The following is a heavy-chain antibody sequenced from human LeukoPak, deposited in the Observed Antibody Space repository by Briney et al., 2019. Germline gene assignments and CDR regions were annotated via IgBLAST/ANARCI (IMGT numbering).Heavy chain of an antibody. D-gene: IGHD2-2*01. CDR1: GGTFSSYA. CDR3: ARVGWYCSSISCSYDY. V-gene: IGHV1-69*01. J-gene: IGHJ4*02. Sequence: SVTVSCKASGGTFSSYAISWVRQAPGQGLEWMGGIIPLFGTANYAQKFQGRVTISADESTSTAYMELSSLRSEDTAMYYCARVGWYCSSISCSYDYWGQGTLVTVSS. CDR2: IIPLFGTA.